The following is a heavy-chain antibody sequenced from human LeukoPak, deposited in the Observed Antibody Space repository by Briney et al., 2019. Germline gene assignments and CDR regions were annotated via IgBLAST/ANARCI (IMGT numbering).Heavy chain of an antibody. J-gene: IGHJ4*02. Sequence: PSETLSLTCTVSGGSISSSSYYWGWIRQPPGKGLEWIGSIYYTGSTYYNPSLKSRVTIPVDTSKNQFSLKLGSVTAADTAVYYCASLHSSWLDYWGQGTLVTVSS. CDR3: ASLHSSWLDY. D-gene: IGHD6-13*01. V-gene: IGHV4-39*01. CDR1: GGSISSSSYY. CDR2: IYYTGST.